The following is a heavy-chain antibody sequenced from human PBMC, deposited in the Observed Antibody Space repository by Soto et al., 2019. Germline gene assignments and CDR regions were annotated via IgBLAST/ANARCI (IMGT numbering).Heavy chain of an antibody. CDR3: ARGVYGENWFDP. J-gene: IGHJ5*02. Sequence: QVQLQESGPGLVKPSQTLSLTCTVSGGSISSGGYYWSWIRQHPGKGLEWIGYIYYSGSTYYNPSLKGRVTISVDTSKNQFSLKLSSVTAADTAVYYCARGVYGENWFDPWGQGTLVTVSS. CDR1: GGSISSGGYY. V-gene: IGHV4-31*03. D-gene: IGHD3-10*01. CDR2: IYYSGST.